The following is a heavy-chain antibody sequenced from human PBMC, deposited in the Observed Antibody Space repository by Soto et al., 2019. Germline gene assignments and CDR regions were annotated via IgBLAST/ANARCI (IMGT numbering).Heavy chain of an antibody. D-gene: IGHD2-15*01. V-gene: IGHV3-23*01. CDR2: ISGSGGST. J-gene: IGHJ5*02. Sequence: PGGSLRLSCAASGFTFSSYAMSWVRQAPGKGLEWVSAISGSGGSTYYADSVKGQLTISRDNSKNTLYLQMNSLRAEDTTVYYCTRDLHPLGYCSGGSFYSYNRFDPWGKG. CDR1: GFTFSSYA. CDR3: TRDLHPLGYCSGGSFYSYNRFDP.